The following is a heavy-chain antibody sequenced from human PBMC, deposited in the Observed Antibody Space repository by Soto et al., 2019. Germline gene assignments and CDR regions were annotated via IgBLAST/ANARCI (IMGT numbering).Heavy chain of an antibody. CDR1: GDTFNNYA. V-gene: IGHV1-69*06. Sequence: QVHLVQSGTEVKKPGSSVKVSCKASGDTFNNYAISWVRQAPGQGLQWMGGSIPIYDSPSYAQGSHNRVTITADRSTSTAHLELNCLTSEDTAVDYCAASTLLSGVSGDLHLDFWGQGTLVTVSS. D-gene: IGHD3-3*01. CDR3: AASTLLSGVSGDLHLDF. J-gene: IGHJ4*02. CDR2: SIPIYDSP.